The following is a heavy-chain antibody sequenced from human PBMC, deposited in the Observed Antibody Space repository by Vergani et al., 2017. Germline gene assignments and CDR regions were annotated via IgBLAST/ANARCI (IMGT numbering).Heavy chain of an antibody. J-gene: IGHJ4*02. Sequence: EVQLVESGGGLVKPGGSLRLSCAASGFTFSSYSMNWVRQAPGKGLEWVSSISSSSSYIYYADSVKGRFTISRDNAKNSLYLQMDRLTTDDTAVYFCARDGTDIFVSSSDYSHLLYYWGQGILVTVSS. CDR2: ISSSSSYI. D-gene: IGHD3-22*01. V-gene: IGHV3-21*01. CDR3: ARDGTDIFVSSSDYSHLLYY. CDR1: GFTFSSYS.